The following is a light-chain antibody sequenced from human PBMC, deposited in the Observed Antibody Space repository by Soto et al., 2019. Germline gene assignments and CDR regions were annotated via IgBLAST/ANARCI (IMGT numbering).Light chain of an antibody. CDR3: QHYGSSLTWT. J-gene: IGKJ1*01. CDR1: QSVISNY. CDR2: AAS. V-gene: IGKV3-20*01. Sequence: EVVLTQSPGTVSLSPGERVTLSCRASQSVISNYLAWFQQRPGQAPRLLIYAASSRATGIPDRFSGSGSGTDFTLSISRLEPEDFAVDYCQHYGSSLTWTFGQGTKVEIK.